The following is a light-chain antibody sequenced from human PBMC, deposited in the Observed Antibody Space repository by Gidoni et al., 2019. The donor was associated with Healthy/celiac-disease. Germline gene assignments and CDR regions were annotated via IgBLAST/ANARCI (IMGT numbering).Light chain of an antibody. V-gene: IGKV1-39*01. CDR1: QSISSY. CDR2: AAS. Sequence: DIQMTQSPSSLSASVGDRVTITCRASQSISSYLNWYQQKPGKAPKLLIYAASSLQSGVPSRFSGSGSGTDFTLTISSLQPEDFATYYCQQSYRNFTFGPGTKVDIK. CDR3: QQSYRNFT. J-gene: IGKJ3*01.